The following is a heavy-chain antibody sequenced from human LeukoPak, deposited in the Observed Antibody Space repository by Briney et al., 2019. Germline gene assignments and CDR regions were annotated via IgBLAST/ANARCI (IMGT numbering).Heavy chain of an antibody. CDR3: AARRGIAPRPLGS. Sequence: SETLSLTCAVDGGSFSTYSWNWVRQPPGKGLEWIGEINHGGSTDYNPTLKSRVTISVDTSKNQFSLKLSSVTAADTAVYYCAARRGIAPRPLGSWGQGTLVTVSS. J-gene: IGHJ5*02. D-gene: IGHD6-6*01. CDR1: GGSFSTYS. V-gene: IGHV4-34*01. CDR2: INHGGST.